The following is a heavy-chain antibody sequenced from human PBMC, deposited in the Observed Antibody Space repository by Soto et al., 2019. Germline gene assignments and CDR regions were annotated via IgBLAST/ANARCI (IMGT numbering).Heavy chain of an antibody. Sequence: EAQLVESGGELVQPGGSLRLSCAASGFTFSSHGMSWVRQAPGKVLEWIAGLSRGGGSTYYADSVKGRFTISRDNSKNTLNLIMNSLRVEDTALYYCAKDGQFRTDGFDIWGQGTMVTVSS. D-gene: IGHD1-1*01. V-gene: IGHV3-23*04. CDR3: AKDGQFRTDGFDI. CDR2: LSRGGGST. CDR1: GFTFSSHG. J-gene: IGHJ3*02.